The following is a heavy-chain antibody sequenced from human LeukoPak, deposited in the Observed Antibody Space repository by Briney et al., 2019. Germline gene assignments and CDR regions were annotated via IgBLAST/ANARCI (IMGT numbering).Heavy chain of an antibody. V-gene: IGHV4-59*12. J-gene: IGHJ6*03. Sequence: PSETLSLTCTVSGGSISSYYWSWIRQPPGKGLEWIGYIYYSGSTNYNPSLKSRVTISVDTSKNQFSLKLSSVTAADTAVYYCARRRNGGYSSSTSCPNKYYYYYMDVWGKGTTVTISS. CDR2: IYYSGST. CDR1: GGSISSYY. D-gene: IGHD2-2*01. CDR3: ARRRNGGYSSSTSCPNKYYYYYMDV.